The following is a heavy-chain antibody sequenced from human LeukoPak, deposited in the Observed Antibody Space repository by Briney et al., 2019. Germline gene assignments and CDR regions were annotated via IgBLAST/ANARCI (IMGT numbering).Heavy chain of an antibody. Sequence: PGGSLRLSCAASGFTFSRYWMHWVRQAPGKGLVWVSRINSDGSNTYYADSVKGRFTVSRDNAQNTLYLQTNSLRAEDTAVYYCARAGATVNYGDYWGQGTLVTVSS. J-gene: IGHJ4*02. CDR1: GFTFSRYW. D-gene: IGHD4-11*01. CDR3: ARAGATVNYGDY. CDR2: INSDGSNT. V-gene: IGHV3-74*01.